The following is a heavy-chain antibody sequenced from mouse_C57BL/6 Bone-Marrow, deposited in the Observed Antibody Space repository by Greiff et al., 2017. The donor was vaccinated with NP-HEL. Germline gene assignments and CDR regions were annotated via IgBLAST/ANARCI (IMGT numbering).Heavy chain of an antibody. J-gene: IGHJ3*01. V-gene: IGHV1-69*01. D-gene: IGHD1-1*01. CDR2: IDPSDSYT. CDR3: ARSGDYYAFAY. Sequence: VQLQQPGAELVMPGASVKLSCKASGYTFTSYWMHWVKQRPGQGLEWIGEIDPSDSYTNYNQKFKGKSTLTVDKSSSTAYLQLSSLTSEDSAVYYCARSGDYYAFAYWGQGTLVTVSA. CDR1: GYTFTSYW.